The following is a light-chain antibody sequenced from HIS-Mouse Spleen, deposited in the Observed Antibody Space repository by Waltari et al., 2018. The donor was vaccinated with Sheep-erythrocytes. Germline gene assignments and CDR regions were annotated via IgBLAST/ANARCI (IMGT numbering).Light chain of an antibody. Sequence: DIQMTQSPSSLSASVGDRVTITCRASQSINSYLNSYQQKPGKAPKLLIYAASSLQSGVPSRFSGSGSGTDFTLTISSLQTEDFATYYCQQSYSTPYTFGQGTKLEIK. CDR1: QSINSY. CDR2: AAS. CDR3: QQSYSTPYT. J-gene: IGKJ2*01. V-gene: IGKV1-39*01.